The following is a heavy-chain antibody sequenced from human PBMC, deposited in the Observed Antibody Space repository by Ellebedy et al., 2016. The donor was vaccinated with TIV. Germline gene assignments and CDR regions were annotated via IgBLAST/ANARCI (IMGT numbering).Heavy chain of an antibody. CDR1: AFTFSRYW. Sequence: PGGSLRLSCAASAFTFSRYWMYWVRQAPGKGLVWVSRIKYDGSITTYADSVKGRFTISRANAKNTLYLQMNSLRAEDTALYFCARDSEDAGPALDYWGQGTLVTVSS. CDR2: IKYDGSIT. D-gene: IGHD2-15*01. CDR3: ARDSEDAGPALDY. J-gene: IGHJ4*02. V-gene: IGHV3-74*01.